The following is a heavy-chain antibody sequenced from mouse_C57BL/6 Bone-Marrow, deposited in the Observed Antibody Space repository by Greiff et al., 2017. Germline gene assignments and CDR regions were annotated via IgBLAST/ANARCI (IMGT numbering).Heavy chain of an antibody. J-gene: IGHJ3*01. D-gene: IGHD2-3*01. CDR2: IWSGGSK. V-gene: IGHV2-2*01. Sequence: QVQLQQSGPGLVQPSPCLSITCTVSGFSLTSYGVHWVRQSPGKGLEWLGVIWSGGSKDYNAAFISRLSISKDNSKSHVFFKMNSLQADDTAIYYCARKGYDGWAWFAYWGQGTLVTVSA. CDR3: ARKGYDGWAWFAY. CDR1: GFSLTSYG.